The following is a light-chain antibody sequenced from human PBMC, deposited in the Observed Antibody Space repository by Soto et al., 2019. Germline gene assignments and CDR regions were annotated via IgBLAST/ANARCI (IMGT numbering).Light chain of an antibody. CDR1: SSDVGGYNY. CDR2: DVS. J-gene: IGLJ2*01. V-gene: IGLV2-14*01. Sequence: QSVLPQPASVSGSPGQSITISCTGTSSDVGGYNYVSWYHQHPGKAPKLMIYDVSNRPSGVSNRFSGSKSGNTASLTIAGLQAEDCADYYCCSYTSSSTLGVVVGGGTKLTVL. CDR3: CSYTSSSTLGVV.